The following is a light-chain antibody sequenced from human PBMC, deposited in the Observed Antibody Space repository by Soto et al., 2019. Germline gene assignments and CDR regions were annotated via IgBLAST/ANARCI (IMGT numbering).Light chain of an antibody. V-gene: IGLV1-40*01. CDR2: GNS. Sequence: QALVTQPPSVSGAPGQRVTISCTGSSSNIGAGYDVHWYQQLPGTAPKLLIYGNSNRPSGVPDRFSGSKSGTSASLAITGLQAEDEVDYYCQSYDSSLSVWVFGGGTKLTVL. CDR3: QSYDSSLSVWV. J-gene: IGLJ3*02. CDR1: SSNIGAGYD.